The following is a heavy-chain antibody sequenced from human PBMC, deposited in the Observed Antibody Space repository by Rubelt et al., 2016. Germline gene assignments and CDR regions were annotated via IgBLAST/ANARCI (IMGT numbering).Heavy chain of an antibody. CDR3: ATSGGNGGDFDY. CDR1: GGSFSGYY. V-gene: IGHV4-34*01. CDR2: INHSGST. D-gene: IGHD4-23*01. Sequence: QVQLQQWGAGLLKPSETLSLTCAVYGGSFSGYYWSWIRQPPGKGLEWIGEINHSGSTNYNPSLKSQVTISVDTSKNQFSRKLSSVTAADTAGYYCATSGGNGGDFDYWGQGTLVTVSS. J-gene: IGHJ4*02.